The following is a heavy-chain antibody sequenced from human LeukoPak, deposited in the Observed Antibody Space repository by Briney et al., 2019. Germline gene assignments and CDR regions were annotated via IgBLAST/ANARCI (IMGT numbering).Heavy chain of an antibody. D-gene: IGHD3-22*01. V-gene: IGHV4-39*01. Sequence: SETLSLTCTVSGGSISTSSYYWAWIRQPPGKGLEWIGSIYYSGYTYYNPSLKSRVTISIDTSKNQFSLKLSSVTAADTAVYYCAPVYYYDSSGPKSTTSNWGPGTLVTVSS. CDR3: APVYYYDSSGPKSTTSN. CDR2: IYYSGYT. CDR1: GGSISTSSYY. J-gene: IGHJ4*02.